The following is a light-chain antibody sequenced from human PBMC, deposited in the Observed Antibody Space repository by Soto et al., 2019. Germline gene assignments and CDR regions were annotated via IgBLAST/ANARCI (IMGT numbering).Light chain of an antibody. J-gene: IGKJ5*01. Sequence: EIVFTQSPSAVSFSPVESANLSCRASQSVSSYLAWYQQKPGQAPRLLIYDASNRATGIPARFSGSGSGTDFTLTISSLEPEDFAVYYCQQRSNWITFGQGTRLEIK. CDR1: QSVSSY. V-gene: IGKV3-11*01. CDR3: QQRSNWIT. CDR2: DAS.